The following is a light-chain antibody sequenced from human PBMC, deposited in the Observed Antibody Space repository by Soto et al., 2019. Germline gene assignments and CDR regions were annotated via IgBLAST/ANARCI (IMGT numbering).Light chain of an antibody. CDR1: QNIRGNE. J-gene: IGKJ1*01. Sequence: EVALTQSPGTLSLSPGERATLSCRASQNIRGNELAWYQQKPGQAPRLLIYRGSSRATGIPDRFTGRGSGTEFTLTISRLEPEDFAVYYCQDYGTSAPWTFGQGTKVEIK. V-gene: IGKV3-20*01. CDR2: RGS. CDR3: QDYGTSAPWT.